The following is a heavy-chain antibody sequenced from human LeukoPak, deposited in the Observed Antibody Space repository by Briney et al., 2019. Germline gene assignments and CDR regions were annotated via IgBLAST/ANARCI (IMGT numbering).Heavy chain of an antibody. CDR2: ISSSSSYI. J-gene: IGHJ4*02. CDR3: AFPAIGSGWYNPLDY. V-gene: IGHV3-21*01. CDR1: GFTFSNCS. Sequence: GGSLRLSCAASGFTFSNCSMHWVRQAPGKGLEWVSCISSSSSYIYYADSVKGRSTISRDNAKKSLYLQMNSLRAEDTAVYYCAFPAIGSGWYNPLDYWGQGTLVTVSS. D-gene: IGHD6-19*01.